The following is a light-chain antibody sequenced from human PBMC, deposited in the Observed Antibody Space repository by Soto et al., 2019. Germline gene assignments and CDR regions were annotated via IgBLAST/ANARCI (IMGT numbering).Light chain of an antibody. V-gene: IGKV3-11*01. CDR1: QNVGSY. Sequence: EIVLTQSPATLSFSPGDTATLSCRASQNVGSYLAWYQQKPGQAPRLLIYEIFKRATGIPARFSGSGSGTDLTLTISSLEPEDFAVYYCQHRDRWPPIITFGPGTPVDIK. CDR3: QHRDRWPPIIT. CDR2: EIF. J-gene: IGKJ3*01.